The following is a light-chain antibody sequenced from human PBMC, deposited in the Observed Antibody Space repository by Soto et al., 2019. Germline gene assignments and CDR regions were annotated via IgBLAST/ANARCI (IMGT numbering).Light chain of an antibody. J-gene: IGKJ2*01. CDR2: GAS. Sequence: EVVMTQSPATLSDSPGERATFSCRASQSVSSHLGWYQQKLCQAPRLLIYGASTRATGVPARFSGSGFGTEFTLAISSLQSEDFAVYYCQQYHNWYTFGQGTKLEI. CDR3: QQYHNWYT. CDR1: QSVSSH. V-gene: IGKV3-15*01.